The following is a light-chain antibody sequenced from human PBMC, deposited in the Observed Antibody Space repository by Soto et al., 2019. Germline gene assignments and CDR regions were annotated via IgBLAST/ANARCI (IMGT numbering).Light chain of an antibody. Sequence: DIQMTQSPSTLSASVGDRVTITCRASETINNWLAWYQQKPGKAPKLLIFKASTLESGVPSRFSGSGSGTEFTLTVSSLQPDDFATSYCQQYDSYPRTFGQGTKVEIK. CDR2: KAS. CDR1: ETINNW. J-gene: IGKJ1*01. V-gene: IGKV1-5*03. CDR3: QQYDSYPRT.